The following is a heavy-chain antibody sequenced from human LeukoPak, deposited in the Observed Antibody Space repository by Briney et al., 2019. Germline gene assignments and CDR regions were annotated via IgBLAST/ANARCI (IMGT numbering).Heavy chain of an antibody. V-gene: IGHV3-74*01. CDR3: ARTRDDYNPFDY. CDR2: ISTDGSTT. D-gene: IGHD5-24*01. CDR1: GFSLSSYW. Sequence: PGGSLRLSCAASGFSLSSYWMHWVRQAPGKGLVWVSRISTDGSTTRYADPVEGRFTISRDSAKNTLYLQMNSLSAEDTAVYYCARTRDDYNPFDYWGQGTLVTVSS. J-gene: IGHJ4*02.